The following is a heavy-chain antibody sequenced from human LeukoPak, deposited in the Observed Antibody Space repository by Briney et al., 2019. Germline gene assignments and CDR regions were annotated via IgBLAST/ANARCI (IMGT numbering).Heavy chain of an antibody. D-gene: IGHD2-8*01. Sequence: PGGSLRLSCAASGFTVSSNYMSWVRQAPGKGLEWAAVMWHDGNNKYYADSVKGRFAISRDNSKNTLYLQMNSLRAEDTAVYYCARGPGSSVYASAIDHWGQGTLVTVSS. CDR3: ARGPGSSVYASAIDH. J-gene: IGHJ4*02. CDR1: GFTVSSNY. V-gene: IGHV3-33*08. CDR2: MWHDGNNK.